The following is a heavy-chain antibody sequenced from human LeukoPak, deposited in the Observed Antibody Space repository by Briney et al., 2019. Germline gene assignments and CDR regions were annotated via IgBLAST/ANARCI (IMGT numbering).Heavy chain of an antibody. V-gene: IGHV3-30*04. CDR3: ARAPQWVRNYYSYMDV. D-gene: IGHD1-14*01. Sequence: PGNSLRLSCAASGFTFSSYAMHGVRQAPGQGQELVAVISYDGSNKYYADSVKGRFTISRDNSKNTLYLQMSSLRAEDTAVYYCARAPQWVRNYYSYMDVWGKGTTVTVSS. CDR1: GFTFSSYA. J-gene: IGHJ6*03. CDR2: ISYDGSNK.